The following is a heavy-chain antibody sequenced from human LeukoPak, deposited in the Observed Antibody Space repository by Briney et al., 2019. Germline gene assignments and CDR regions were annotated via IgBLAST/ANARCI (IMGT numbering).Heavy chain of an antibody. V-gene: IGHV3-7*05. CDR3: ARDLH. CDR2: IKQDGSEK. CDR1: GFTFSNSW. Sequence: TGGSLRLSCAASGFTFSNSWMSWIRQAPGQGLEWVANIKQDGSEKYYVDSVKGRFTISRDNARNSLYLQMNSLRAEDTAVYYCARDLHWGQGTLVTVSS. J-gene: IGHJ4*02.